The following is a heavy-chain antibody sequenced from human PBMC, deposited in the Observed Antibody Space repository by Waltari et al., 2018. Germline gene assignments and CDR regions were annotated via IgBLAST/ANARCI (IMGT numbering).Heavy chain of an antibody. CDR3: AKREEWIQLWFPLDY. D-gene: IGHD5-18*01. CDR2: IRGSGGST. J-gene: IGHJ4*02. CDR1: GFTFRSYA. V-gene: IGHV3-23*01. Sequence: EVQLLESGGGLVQPGGSLRLSCAASGFTFRSYALSWVRQAPGKGLEWVSAIRGSGGSTYYADSVKGRFTISRDNSKNTLYLQMNSLRAEDTAVYYCAKREEWIQLWFPLDYWGQGTLVTVSS.